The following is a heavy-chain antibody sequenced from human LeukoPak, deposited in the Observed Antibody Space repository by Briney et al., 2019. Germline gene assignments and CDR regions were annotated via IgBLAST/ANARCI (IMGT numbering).Heavy chain of an antibody. Sequence: PSETLSLTCGVSGGSISGSYYWSWIRQPAGKGLEWIGRIYTSGSTNYNPSLKSRVTISVDTSKNQFSLKLSSVTAADTAVYYCARGPGYDILTGYYKYYFDYWGQGTLVTVSS. V-gene: IGHV4-61*02. CDR2: IYTSGST. J-gene: IGHJ4*02. CDR1: GGSISGSYY. D-gene: IGHD3-9*01. CDR3: ARGPGYDILTGYYKYYFDY.